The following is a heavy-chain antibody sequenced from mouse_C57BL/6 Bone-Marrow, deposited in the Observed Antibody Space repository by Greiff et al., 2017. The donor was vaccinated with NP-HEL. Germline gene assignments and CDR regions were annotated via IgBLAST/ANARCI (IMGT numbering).Heavy chain of an antibody. V-gene: IGHV1-76*01. Sequence: VKLVESGAELVRPGASVKLSCKASGYTFTDYYINWVKQRPGQGLEWIARIYPGSGNTYYNEKFKGKATLTAEKSSSTAYMQLSSLTSEDSAVYFCARSNYAMDYWGQGTSVTVSS. CDR3: ARSNYAMDY. J-gene: IGHJ4*01. CDR2: IYPGSGNT. CDR1: GYTFTDYY.